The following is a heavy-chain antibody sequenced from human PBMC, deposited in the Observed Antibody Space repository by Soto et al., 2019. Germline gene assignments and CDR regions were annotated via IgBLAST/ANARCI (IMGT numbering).Heavy chain of an antibody. D-gene: IGHD4-4*01. V-gene: IGHV3-23*01. CDR1: GFTFNAYA. Sequence: EVQLLESGGGLVQPGGSLRLSCAASGFTFNAYAMTWVRQAPGKGLEWFSAIGGSGGNRYYAASVRGRFTISRDNSKDTVDLQMNSLRVEDTAVYYCARVASDYINSVDHWGQGILVSVSS. J-gene: IGHJ4*02. CDR2: IGGSGGNR. CDR3: ARVASDYINSVDH.